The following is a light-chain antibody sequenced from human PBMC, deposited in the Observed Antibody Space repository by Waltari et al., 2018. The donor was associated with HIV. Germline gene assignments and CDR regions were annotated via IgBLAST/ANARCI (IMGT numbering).Light chain of an antibody. CDR3: QSADKNIKSVV. CDR2: KDS. J-gene: IGLJ2*01. V-gene: IGLV3-25*03. Sequence: SYELTQPPSVADSLGQMAGITGSGVVLARPLGYWYQQKTGQAPSLPIYKDSQRPSEVPERFSVSTSGTTVTLTITGVLAEDEAEYYCQSADKNIKSVVFGGGTKLTVL. CDR1: VLARPL.